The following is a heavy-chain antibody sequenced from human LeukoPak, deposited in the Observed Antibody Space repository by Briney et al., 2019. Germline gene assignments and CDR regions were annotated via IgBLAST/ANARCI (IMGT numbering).Heavy chain of an antibody. CDR3: ARAYYGSGSYSKWFDP. CDR2: IIPILGIA. D-gene: IGHD3-10*01. J-gene: IGHJ5*02. V-gene: IGHV1-69*04. Sequence: ASVKVSCKASGGTFSSYAISWVRQAPGQGLEWMGRIIPILGIASYAQKFQGRVTITADKSTSTAYMELSSLRSEDTAVYYCARAYYGSGSYSKWFDPWGQGTLVTVSS. CDR1: GGTFSSYA.